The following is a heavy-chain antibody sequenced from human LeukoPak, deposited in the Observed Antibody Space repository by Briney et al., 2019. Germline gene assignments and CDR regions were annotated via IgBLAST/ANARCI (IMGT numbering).Heavy chain of an antibody. J-gene: IGHJ5*02. D-gene: IGHD2-15*01. CDR2: INPNSGGT. Sequence: ASVKVSCKASGYTFTGYYMHWVRQAPGQGLEWMGWINPNSGGTNYAQKFQGRVTMTRDTSISTAYMELSRLRSDDTAVYYCARDLGVVAAVADENWFDPWGLGTLVTVSS. CDR1: GYTFTGYY. V-gene: IGHV1-2*02. CDR3: ARDLGVVAAVADENWFDP.